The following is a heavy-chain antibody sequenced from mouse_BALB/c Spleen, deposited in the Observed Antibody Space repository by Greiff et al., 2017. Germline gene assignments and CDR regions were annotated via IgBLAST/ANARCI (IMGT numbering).Heavy chain of an antibody. V-gene: IGHV10-1*02. Sequence: EVKLVESGGGLVQPKGSLKLSCAASGFTFNTYAMNWVRQAPGKGLEWVARIRSKSNNYATYYADSVKDRFTISRDDSQSMLYLQMNNLKTEDTAMYYCVRQSSSYYFDYWGQGTTLTVSS. J-gene: IGHJ2*01. D-gene: IGHD1-1*01. CDR1: GFTFNTYA. CDR2: IRSKSNNYAT. CDR3: VRQSSSYYFDY.